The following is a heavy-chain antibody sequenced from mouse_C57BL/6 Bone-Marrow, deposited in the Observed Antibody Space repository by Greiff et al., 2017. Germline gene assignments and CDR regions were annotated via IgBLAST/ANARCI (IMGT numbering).Heavy chain of an antibody. CDR2: FHPNSGST. D-gene: IGHD1-1*01. CDR3: ARGLLLRFYAMDY. CDR1: GYTFTSYW. J-gene: IGHJ4*01. V-gene: IGHV1-64*01. Sequence: QVQLQQPGAELVKPGASVKLSCKASGYTFTSYWMHWVKQRPGQGLEWIGMFHPNSGSTNYNEKFKSKATLTVDKSSSTAYMQLSSLTSEDSAVYYCARGLLLRFYAMDYWGQGTSVTVSS.